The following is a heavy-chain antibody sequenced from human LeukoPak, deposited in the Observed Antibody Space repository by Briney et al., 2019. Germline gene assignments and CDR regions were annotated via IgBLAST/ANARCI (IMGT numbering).Heavy chain of an antibody. D-gene: IGHD3-22*01. CDR2: IIPIFGTA. V-gene: IGHV1-69*05. CDR3: ARARSPSSGYLLRDHNWFDP. J-gene: IGHJ5*02. Sequence: RASVKVSCKAPGGTFNSYAISWVRQAPGQGLEWMGGIIPIFGTANHAQKFQGRVTITTDESTSTAYMELSSLRSEDTAVYYCARARSPSSGYLLRDHNWFDPWGQGTLVTVSS. CDR1: GGTFNSYA.